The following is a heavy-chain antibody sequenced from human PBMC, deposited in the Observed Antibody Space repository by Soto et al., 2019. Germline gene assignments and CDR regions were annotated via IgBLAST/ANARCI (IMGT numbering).Heavy chain of an antibody. D-gene: IGHD3-10*02. CDR3: VRDDDRDAHVFDI. CDR1: GFTFSRYG. V-gene: IGHV3-33*05. J-gene: IGHJ3*02. CDR2: IPDDGTYQ. Sequence: QEQLVESGGGVVQPGRSLRLSCAASGFTFSRYGMHWVRQAPGKGLEWVAVIPDDGTYQYYTDSVKDRFTISRDNSKGTLYLQMNYLRDEDTAVYYCVRDDDRDAHVFDIWGQGTLSTVSS.